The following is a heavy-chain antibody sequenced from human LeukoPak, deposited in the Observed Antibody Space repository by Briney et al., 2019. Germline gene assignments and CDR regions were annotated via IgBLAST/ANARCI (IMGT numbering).Heavy chain of an antibody. D-gene: IGHD3-3*01. V-gene: IGHV3-21*01. J-gene: IGHJ4*02. Sequence: GGSLILSCAASGFTFSSYSMNWVRQAPGKGLEWVSSISSSSSYIYYADSVKGRFTISRDNAKNSLYLQMNSLRAEDTAVYYCARHAGLRFLEWLLPTDYWGQGTLVTVSS. CDR2: ISSSSSYI. CDR3: ARHAGLRFLEWLLPTDY. CDR1: GFTFSSYS.